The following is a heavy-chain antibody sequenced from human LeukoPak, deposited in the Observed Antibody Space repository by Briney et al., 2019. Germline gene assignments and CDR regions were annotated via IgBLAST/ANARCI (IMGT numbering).Heavy chain of an antibody. CDR1: GYTFISYT. CDR3: ARGIAVAATIDF. CDR2: IDAGNGST. D-gene: IGHD6-19*01. J-gene: IGHJ4*02. Sequence: ASVKVSCKASGYTFISYTIHWVRQAPGQRLEWMGWIDAGNGSTKYSQKFQGRVTITSDTSASTAYMELSSPRSEDTAVYYCARGIAVAATIDFWGQGTLVTVSS. V-gene: IGHV1-3*01.